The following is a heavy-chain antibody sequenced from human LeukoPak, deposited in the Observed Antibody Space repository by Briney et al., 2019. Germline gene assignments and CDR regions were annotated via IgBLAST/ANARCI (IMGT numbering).Heavy chain of an antibody. Sequence: GGSLRLSCAASGSTFSSYSMNWVRQAPGKGLEWVSSISSSSTYIYYADSVKGRFTISRDNANNSLYLQMNSLRAEDTAVYYCARGTGAGLVQAYYFDYWGQGTLVTVSS. V-gene: IGHV3-21*01. CDR1: GSTFSSYS. CDR2: ISSSSTYI. J-gene: IGHJ4*02. D-gene: IGHD3/OR15-3a*01. CDR3: ARGTGAGLVQAYYFDY.